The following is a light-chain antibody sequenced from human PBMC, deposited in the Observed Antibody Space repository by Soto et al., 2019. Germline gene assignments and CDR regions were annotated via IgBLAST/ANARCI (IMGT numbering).Light chain of an antibody. CDR3: QQYNSSPLT. Sequence: DIQMTQSPSTLSASVGDRVTITCRANQSISDWLAWYQQKPEKAPKLLIYDASNLESGVPSRFSGSGSGTEFTLTISSLQPDDFATYYCQQYNSSPLTFGGGTKMEIK. V-gene: IGKV1-5*01. CDR1: QSISDW. CDR2: DAS. J-gene: IGKJ4*01.